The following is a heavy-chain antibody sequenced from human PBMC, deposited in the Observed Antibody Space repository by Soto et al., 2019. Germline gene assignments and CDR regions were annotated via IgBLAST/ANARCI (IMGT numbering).Heavy chain of an antibody. Sequence: GGSLRLSCAASGFTFSSYGMHWVRQAPGKGLEWVAVIWYDGSNKYYADSVKGRFTISRDNSKNTLYLQMNSLRAEDTAVYYCARSPYCSGGSCYSFSYFDYWGQGTLVTVSS. CDR2: IWYDGSNK. CDR3: ARSPYCSGGSCYSFSYFDY. V-gene: IGHV3-33*01. CDR1: GFTFSSYG. D-gene: IGHD2-15*01. J-gene: IGHJ4*02.